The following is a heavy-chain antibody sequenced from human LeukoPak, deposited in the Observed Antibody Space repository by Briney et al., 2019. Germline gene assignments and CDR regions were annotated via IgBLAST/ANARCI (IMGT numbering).Heavy chain of an antibody. V-gene: IGHV4-31*03. J-gene: IGHJ6*03. CDR2: IYYSGST. Sequence: PSETLSLTCTVSGGSISSGGYYWSWIRQHPGKGQEWIGYIYYSGSTYYNPSLKSRVTISVDTSKNQFSLKLSSVTAADTAVYYCASALTICSSTSCSRNYYYYYMDVWGKGTTVTVSS. CDR3: ASALTICSSTSCSRNYYYYYMDV. CDR1: GGSISSGGYY. D-gene: IGHD2-2*01.